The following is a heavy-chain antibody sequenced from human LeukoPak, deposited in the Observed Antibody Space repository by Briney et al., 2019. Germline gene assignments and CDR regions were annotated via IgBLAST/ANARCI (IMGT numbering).Heavy chain of an antibody. CDR2: ISGSGSAT. CDR3: TTGVNYADSPFDY. V-gene: IGHV3-23*01. CDR1: GFTFRSYA. J-gene: IGHJ4*02. Sequence: GGSLRLSCAASGFTFRSYAMNWVRQAPGKGLEWVSAISGSGSATYYADSVKGRFTISRDNSKNTLYLQMNSLRAEDTAVYYCTTGVNYADSPFDYWGQGTLVTVSS. D-gene: IGHD4-17*01.